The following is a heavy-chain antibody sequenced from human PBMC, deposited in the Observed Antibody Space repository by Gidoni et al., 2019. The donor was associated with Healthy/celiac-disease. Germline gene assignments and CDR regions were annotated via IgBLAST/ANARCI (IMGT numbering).Heavy chain of an antibody. J-gene: IGHJ4*02. CDR2: ISGSGGST. V-gene: IGHV3-23*01. Sequence: EVQLLESGGGLVQPGGSLRLSCAASGFTFSSYAMSWARQAPGKGLEWVSAISGSGGSTYYADSVKGRFTISRDNSKNTLYLQMNSLRAEDTAVYYCADAYCGGDCYPIADYWGQGTLVTVSS. CDR1: GFTFSSYA. CDR3: ADAYCGGDCYPIADY. D-gene: IGHD2-21*02.